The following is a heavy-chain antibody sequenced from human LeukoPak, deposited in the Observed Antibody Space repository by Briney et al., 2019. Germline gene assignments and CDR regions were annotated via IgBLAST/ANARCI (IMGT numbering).Heavy chain of an antibody. D-gene: IGHD4-17*01. V-gene: IGHV3-7*05. J-gene: IGHJ4*02. CDR2: IGQDGSQK. CDR3: ARRATVREDYFDY. CDR1: GFTFSRFW. Sequence: PGGSLRLFCAASGFTFSRFWMSWVRQAPGKGLEWVANIGQDGSQKEYVDTMKGRFTISRDNAKNSLHLEMNSLRGEDTAVYYCARRATVREDYFDYWGQGTLVTVSS.